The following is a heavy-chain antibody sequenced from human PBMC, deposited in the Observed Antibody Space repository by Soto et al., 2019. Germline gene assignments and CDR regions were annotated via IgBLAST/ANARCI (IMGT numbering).Heavy chain of an antibody. CDR3: ARIGGYHGPLDY. CDR2: TYHRGST. D-gene: IGHD3-16*01. V-gene: IGHV4-59*01. CDR1: GVSISSYF. Sequence: SETLSLTCTVSGVSISSYFWSWIRQAPGGGLEWIGYTYHRGSTNYSPSLKSRVAISLDTSENQFSLKVNSVTAADTAVYYCARIGGYHGPLDYWGQGTPVTVSS. J-gene: IGHJ4*02.